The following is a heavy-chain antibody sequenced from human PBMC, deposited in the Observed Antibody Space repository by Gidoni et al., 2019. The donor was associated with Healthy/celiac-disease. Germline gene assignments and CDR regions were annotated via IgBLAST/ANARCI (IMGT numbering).Heavy chain of an antibody. J-gene: IGHJ2*01. D-gene: IGHD3-16*01. Sequence: EVQLVESGGGLVQPGGSLRLSCSASGFTFSSYWMHWVRQAPGKGLVWGSRINSDGSSRTYADSVRGRFTISRDNAKNTLYLQMNSLRAEDTAVYYCARDRVGDWYFDLWGRGTLVTVSS. CDR1: GFTFSSYW. V-gene: IGHV3-74*01. CDR3: ARDRVGDWYFDL. CDR2: INSDGSSR.